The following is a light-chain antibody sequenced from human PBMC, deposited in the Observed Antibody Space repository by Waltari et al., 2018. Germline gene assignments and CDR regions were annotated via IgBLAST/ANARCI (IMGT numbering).Light chain of an antibody. Sequence: QSALTQPASVSGSPGQSITISCTGTSSDVGGYTSVSGNHQHPGKPPKLMFYDVTSRPSGFSPRFSASRSANTASMTISGLQAEDVADYYSSSYTGRSISVVFGGGTKLTVL. CDR1: SSDVGGYTS. CDR2: DVT. V-gene: IGLV2-14*03. CDR3: SSYTGRSISVV. J-gene: IGLJ2*01.